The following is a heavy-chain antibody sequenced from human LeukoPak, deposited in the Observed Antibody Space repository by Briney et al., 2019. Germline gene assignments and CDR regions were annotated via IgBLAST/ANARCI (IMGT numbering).Heavy chain of an antibody. Sequence: GGSLRLSCAASGFTFSSYGMSWVRQAPGKGLEWVSAISGSGGSTYYADSVKGRFTISRDNSKNTLYLQMNSLRAEDTAVYYCAKPPLADYYDSSGHFDYWGQGTLVTVSS. V-gene: IGHV3-23*01. CDR3: AKPPLADYYDSSGHFDY. CDR1: GFTFSSYG. J-gene: IGHJ4*02. D-gene: IGHD3-22*01. CDR2: ISGSGGST.